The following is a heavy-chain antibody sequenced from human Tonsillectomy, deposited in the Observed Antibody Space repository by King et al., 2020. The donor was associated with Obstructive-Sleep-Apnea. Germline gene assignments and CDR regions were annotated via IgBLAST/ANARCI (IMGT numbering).Heavy chain of an antibody. CDR2: ISQSGSP. V-gene: IGHV4-31*03. J-gene: IGHJ4*02. CDR3: ARSTEYSNYEAY. D-gene: IGHD4-11*01. CDR1: DDSITSSAYY. Sequence: QLQESGPGLVKPSQTLSLTCTVSDDSITSSAYYWGWIRQYPGKGLEWIGCISQSGSPPYNPSLKSRVTISVETSRNQFFLKLSSVTAADTAVYYCARSTEYSNYEAYWGQGILVTVSS.